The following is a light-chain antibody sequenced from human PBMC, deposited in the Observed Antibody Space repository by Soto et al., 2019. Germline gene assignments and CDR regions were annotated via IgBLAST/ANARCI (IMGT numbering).Light chain of an antibody. Sequence: EIVLTQSPGTLSLSPGERVTLSCRASQSVSSSYLAWYQQKPGQAPRLLIYGASRRATGIPDRFSGSGSGTDFTLTITRLEPEDFAVYYCQQYGSSPETFGPGTKVDFK. CDR2: GAS. J-gene: IGKJ3*01. CDR3: QQYGSSPET. V-gene: IGKV3-20*01. CDR1: QSVSSSY.